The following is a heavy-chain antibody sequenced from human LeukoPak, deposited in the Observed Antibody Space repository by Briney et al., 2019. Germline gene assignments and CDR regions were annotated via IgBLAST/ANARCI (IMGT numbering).Heavy chain of an antibody. Sequence: GGSLRLSCAASGFTFSSYSMNWVRQAPGKGLEWVSYISSSSTIYYADSVKGRFTISRDNAKNSLYLQMNSLRDEDTAVYYCARDPTGDDYYFDYWGQGTLVTVSS. CDR1: GFTFSSYS. CDR3: ARDPTGDDYYFDY. V-gene: IGHV3-48*02. J-gene: IGHJ4*02. CDR2: ISSSSTI. D-gene: IGHD7-27*01.